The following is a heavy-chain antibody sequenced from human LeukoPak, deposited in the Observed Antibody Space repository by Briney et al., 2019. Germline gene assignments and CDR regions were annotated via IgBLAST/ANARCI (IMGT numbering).Heavy chain of an antibody. CDR2: IYYSGST. CDR1: GGSISSYY. D-gene: IGHD3-3*01. Sequence: SETLSLTCTVSGGSISSYYWSWIRQPPGKGLEWIGYIYYSGSTNYNPSLKSRVTISVDTSKNQFSLKLSSVTAADTAVYYCARDRSYDFWSGYYHWYFDLWGRGTLVTVSS. CDR3: ARDRSYDFWSGYYHWYFDL. V-gene: IGHV4-59*01. J-gene: IGHJ2*01.